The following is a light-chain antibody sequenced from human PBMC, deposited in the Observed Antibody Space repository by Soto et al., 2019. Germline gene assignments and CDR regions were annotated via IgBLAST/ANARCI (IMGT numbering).Light chain of an antibody. CDR3: AAWDDSLSGWV. J-gene: IGLJ3*02. CDR1: SSNIRNNF. Sequence: QSVLTQPPSASGTPGQRVTISCSGSSSNIRNNFVYWYQRLPGTAPKVLIHTSNQRPSGVPDRFSGSKSGTSASLAISGLRSDDEADYYCAAWDDSLSGWVFGGGTKLTVL. CDR2: TSN. V-gene: IGLV1-47*01.